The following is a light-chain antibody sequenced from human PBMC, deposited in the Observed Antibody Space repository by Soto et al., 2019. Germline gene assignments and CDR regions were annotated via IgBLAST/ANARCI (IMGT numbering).Light chain of an antibody. Sequence: DIPMTQSPSTLSASVGDRVTITCRASQSIGSWLAWYQQKPGKAPKLLIYKASSLESGVPSRFSGSGSGTEFTLTTSSLQPDDFATYYCQQYNSYPYTFGQGTKLEIK. CDR2: KAS. CDR3: QQYNSYPYT. CDR1: QSIGSW. J-gene: IGKJ2*01. V-gene: IGKV1-5*03.